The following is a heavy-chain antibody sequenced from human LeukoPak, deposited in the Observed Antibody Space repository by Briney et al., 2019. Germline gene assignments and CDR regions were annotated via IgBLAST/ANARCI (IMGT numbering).Heavy chain of an antibody. CDR3: ARDRINMMVLGHDSGLDC. J-gene: IGHJ4*02. D-gene: IGHD3-22*01. Sequence: PGGSLRLSCVGSGFSLSDYGIHSVPQAPGKGLEWVAVVSYDGGHKYYADSVKGRFTISRDTSSDTVSLQMNSLRVEDTAVYYCARDRINMMVLGHDSGLDCWGQGTLVIVSS. V-gene: IGHV3-30*03. CDR1: GFSLSDYG. CDR2: VSYDGGHK.